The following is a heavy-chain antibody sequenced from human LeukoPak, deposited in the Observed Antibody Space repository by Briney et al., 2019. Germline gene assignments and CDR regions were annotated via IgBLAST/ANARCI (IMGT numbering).Heavy chain of an antibody. J-gene: IGHJ6*03. D-gene: IGHD3-3*01. V-gene: IGHV3-23*01. CDR2: ISGSGGST. CDR1: GFTFSSYA. CDR3: AKEPARWIYYDPRLPGSVNYMDV. Sequence: PGGSLRLSCAASGFTFSSYAMSWVRQAPGKGLEWVSAISGSGGSTYYADSVKGRFTISRDNSKNTLYLQMNSLRPEDTAVYYCAKEPARWIYYDPRLPGSVNYMDVWGKGTTVTVSS.